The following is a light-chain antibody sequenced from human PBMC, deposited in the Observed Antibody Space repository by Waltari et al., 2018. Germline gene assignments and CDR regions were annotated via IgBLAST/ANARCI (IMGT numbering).Light chain of an antibody. CDR3: QSADSTTRFVL. V-gene: IGLV3-25*03. CDR1: ALTNQY. J-gene: IGLJ2*01. CDR2: KDN. Sequence: SHELTQPPSVSVSPGQTARITCSGNALTNQYAYWFQQKPGQAPVLVIYKDNERPSGIPERFSGASSGTTVTLTISGVQAEDEADYYCQSADSTTRFVLFGGGTNLAVL.